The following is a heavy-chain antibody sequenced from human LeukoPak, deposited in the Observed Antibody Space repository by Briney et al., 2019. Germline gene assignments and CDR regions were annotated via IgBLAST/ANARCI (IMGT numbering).Heavy chain of an antibody. Sequence: ASVKVSCKASGYTFTDNYIHWVRQAPGQGLEWMGWINPLSGGPMYAQKFQGRVTMTRDTSLSTAYIELNGLKSDDTAIYYCAREGIKIFGGWAPFDPWGQGTLVTVS. CDR1: GYTFTDNY. D-gene: IGHD3-3*01. CDR3: AREGIKIFGGWAPFDP. CDR2: INPLSGGP. V-gene: IGHV1-2*02. J-gene: IGHJ5*02.